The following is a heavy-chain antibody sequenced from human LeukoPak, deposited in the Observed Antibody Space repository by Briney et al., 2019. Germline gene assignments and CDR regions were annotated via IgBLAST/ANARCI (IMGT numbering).Heavy chain of an antibody. D-gene: IGHD2-21*02. CDR2: ITRSTYI. CDR1: GFTFSAYS. V-gene: IGHV3-21*01. CDR3: ARDLIAGDWPYYFDY. Sequence: GGSLRLSCAASGFTFSAYSMNWVRQAPGKGLEWVSSITRSTYIFYADSVKGRFTISRDNARNSLYLQMNSLRAEDTAIYYCARDLIAGDWPYYFDYWRQGTLVTVSS. J-gene: IGHJ4*02.